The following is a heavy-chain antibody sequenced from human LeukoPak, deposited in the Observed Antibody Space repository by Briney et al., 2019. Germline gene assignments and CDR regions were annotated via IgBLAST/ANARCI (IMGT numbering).Heavy chain of an antibody. CDR2: ISGSGGST. J-gene: IGHJ6*02. CDR3: ARGLSSGWYYYGMDV. V-gene: IGHV3-23*01. CDR1: GFTFSSYA. Sequence: PGGSLRLSCAASGFTFSSYAMSWVRQAPGKGLEWVSAISGSGGSTYYADSVKGRFTISRDNSKNTLYLQMNSLRAEDTAVYYCARGLSSGWYYYGMDVWGQGTTVTVSS. D-gene: IGHD6-19*01.